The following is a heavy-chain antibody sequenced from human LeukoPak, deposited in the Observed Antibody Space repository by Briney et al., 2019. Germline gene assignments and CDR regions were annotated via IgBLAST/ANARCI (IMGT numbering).Heavy chain of an antibody. Sequence: SETLSLTCTVSGGAISSSSYYWGWIRQPPGKGLEWIGSIFYSGSTYYNPSLKSRVTISVDTSKNQFSLKLSSVTAADTAVYYCGRHQTMYYGMDVWGQGTTVTVSS. CDR2: IFYSGST. V-gene: IGHV4-39*01. CDR1: GGAISSSSYY. D-gene: IGHD4/OR15-4a*01. CDR3: GRHQTMYYGMDV. J-gene: IGHJ6*02.